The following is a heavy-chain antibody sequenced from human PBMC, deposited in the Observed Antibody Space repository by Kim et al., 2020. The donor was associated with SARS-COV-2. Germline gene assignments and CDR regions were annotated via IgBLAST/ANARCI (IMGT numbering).Heavy chain of an antibody. Sequence: GGSLRLSCAASGFTFSYYGMHWVRQAPGKGLEWVAVISSDGSKKFYADSVKGRFTISRESSKYTLYLQMNSLRVEDTAVYYCAREDDTSGYYYRLVFWGQRTPVTVPS. V-gene: IGHV3-33*01. CDR1: GFTFSYYG. CDR2: ISSDGSKK. D-gene: IGHD3-22*01. J-gene: IGHJ4*02. CDR3: AREDDTSGYYYRLVF.